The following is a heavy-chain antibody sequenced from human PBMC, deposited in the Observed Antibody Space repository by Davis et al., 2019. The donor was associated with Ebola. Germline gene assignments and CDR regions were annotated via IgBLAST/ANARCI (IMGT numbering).Heavy chain of an antibody. J-gene: IGHJ5*02. CDR2: INHSGST. Sequence: TETLSLTCTVSGGSISSYYWSWIRQPPGKGLEWIGEINHSGSTNYNPSLKSRVTISVDTSKNQFSLKLSSVTAADTAVYYCSRGSRRYSSTLRINWFDPWGQGTLVTVSS. CDR1: GGSISSYY. V-gene: IGHV4-34*01. CDR3: SRGSRRYSSTLRINWFDP. D-gene: IGHD6-13*01.